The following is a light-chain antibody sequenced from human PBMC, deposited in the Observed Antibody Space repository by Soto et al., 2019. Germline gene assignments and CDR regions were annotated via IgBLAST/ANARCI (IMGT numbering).Light chain of an antibody. V-gene: IGKV3-20*01. Sequence: EIVLTQSPGTLSLYQGERSTLSCRASQSVSSIYLAWYQQKPGQAPSLLIYCASTRTTGIPDRHRGRGCGTDFTLTISRLEPEDFAVYYCQQYGSSRWKFGQGTKVDIK. CDR3: QQYGSSRWK. CDR1: QSVSSIY. CDR2: CAS. J-gene: IGKJ1*01.